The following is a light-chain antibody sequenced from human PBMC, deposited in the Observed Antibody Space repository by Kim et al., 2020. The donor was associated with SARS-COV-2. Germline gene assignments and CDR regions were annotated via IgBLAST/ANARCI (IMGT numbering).Light chain of an antibody. J-gene: IGLJ2*01. CDR1: SLRSYY. V-gene: IGLV3-19*01. CDR3: NSRDSNDNVV. CDR2: VKN. Sequence: VALGQSVRITCQGDSLRSYYTTWYQQTPGHAPLLVFYVKNHPPAGIPDRFSGSSAGTTSSLTITGTQAGDEAYYFSNSRDSNDNVVFGGGTQLTVL.